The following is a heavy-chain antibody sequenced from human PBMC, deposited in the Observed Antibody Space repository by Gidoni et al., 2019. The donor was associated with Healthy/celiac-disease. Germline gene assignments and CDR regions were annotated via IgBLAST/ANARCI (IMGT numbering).Heavy chain of an antibody. J-gene: IGHJ3*02. Sequence: EVQLVESGGGLVQPGGSLRLSCAASGFTFSSSWMHWVRQAPGKGLVWVSRINSDGSSTSYAESVKGRFTISRDNAKNTLYLQMNSLRAEDTAVYYCARVRYSSSWYYDAFDIWGQGTMVTVSS. CDR1: GFTFSSSW. D-gene: IGHD6-13*01. CDR2: INSDGSST. V-gene: IGHV3-74*01. CDR3: ARVRYSSSWYYDAFDI.